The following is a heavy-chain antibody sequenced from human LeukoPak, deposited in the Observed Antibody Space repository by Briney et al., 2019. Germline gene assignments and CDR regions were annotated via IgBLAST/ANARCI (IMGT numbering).Heavy chain of an antibody. CDR1: GASISSSY. J-gene: IGHJ1*01. V-gene: IGHV4-4*07. CDR3: ARDQTYYVSSGYYYVTYLQH. CDR2: IFGGGST. Sequence: SETLSLTCTVSGASISSSYCTWIRQPAGEGLEWIGRIFGGGSTTYNPSFKSRVTMSLDTSKKQFSLNLTSVTAADTAVYYCARDQTYYVSSGYYYVTYLQHWGQGILVTVSS. D-gene: IGHD3-22*01.